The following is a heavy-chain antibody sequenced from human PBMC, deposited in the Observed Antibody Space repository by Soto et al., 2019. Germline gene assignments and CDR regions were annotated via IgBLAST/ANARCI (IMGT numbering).Heavy chain of an antibody. D-gene: IGHD6-19*01. J-gene: IGHJ4*02. Sequence: QPGGSLRLSCAAYGFTFDDYAMHWVRQAPGKGLEWVSGISWNSGSIGYADSVKGRFTISRDNAKNSLYLQMNSLRAEDTALYYCAKGKAVARNYFDYWGQGTLVTVSS. CDR1: GFTFDDYA. CDR2: ISWNSGSI. CDR3: AKGKAVARNYFDY. V-gene: IGHV3-9*01.